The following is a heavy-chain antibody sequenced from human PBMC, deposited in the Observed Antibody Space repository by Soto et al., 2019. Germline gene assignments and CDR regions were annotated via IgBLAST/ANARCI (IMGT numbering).Heavy chain of an antibody. CDR2: IIPIFGTA. CDR1: GGTFSSYA. V-gene: IGHV1-69*05. Sequence: QVQLVQSGAEVKKPGSSVKVSCKASGGTFSSYAISWVRQAPGQGLGWMGGIIPIFGTANYAQKVQGRVXXXXXXXXXXXXXXXXXXXXXXXXXXXXXXXXXXXXXXXMDVWGQGTTVTVSS. CDR3: XXXXXXXXXXXMDV. J-gene: IGHJ6*02.